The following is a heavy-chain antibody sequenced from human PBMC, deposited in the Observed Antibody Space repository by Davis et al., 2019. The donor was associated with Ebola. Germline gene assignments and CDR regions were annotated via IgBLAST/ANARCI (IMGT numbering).Heavy chain of an antibody. CDR1: GGSFSGYY. CDR2: INHSGST. V-gene: IGHV4-34*01. CDR3: ARQGGYSIGGWAGTFYYYMDV. J-gene: IGHJ6*03. D-gene: IGHD4-23*01. Sequence: PSETLSLTCAVYGGSFSGYYWSWIRQPPGKGLEWIGEINHSGSTNYNPSLKSRVTISVDTSKNQFSLKLSSVTAADTAVYYCARQGGYSIGGWAGTFYYYMDVWGKGTTVTVSS.